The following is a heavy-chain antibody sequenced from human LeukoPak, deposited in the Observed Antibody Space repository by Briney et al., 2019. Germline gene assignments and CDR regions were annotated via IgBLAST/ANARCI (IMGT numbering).Heavy chain of an antibody. CDR1: GFTFSTFA. D-gene: IGHD3-10*01. Sequence: GGSLRLSCEASGFTFSTFAMIWVRQPPGKGLEWVSSIFPSGGEIHYADSVRGRFAISRDNSKSTLSLQMNSMRAEDTALYYCAKSYYGSQSYYPVGDYWGQGTLVTVSS. CDR2: IFPSGGEI. V-gene: IGHV3-23*01. CDR3: AKSYYGSQSYYPVGDY. J-gene: IGHJ4*02.